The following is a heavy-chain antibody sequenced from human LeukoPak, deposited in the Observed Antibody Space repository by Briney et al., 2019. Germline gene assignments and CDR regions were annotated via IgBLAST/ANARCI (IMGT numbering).Heavy chain of an antibody. CDR2: VNYSGST. CDR3: ARGRLRGRSGGTFDY. CDR1: GGSFSAYY. J-gene: IGHJ4*02. Sequence: SETLSLTCAVNGGSFSAYYWSWIRQPPGKGLEWIGEVNYSGSTNYNPSLKTRVTISVDSSKNQSSLKLSSLTAADTAVYYCARGRLRGRSGGTFDYWGQGTLVTVSS. D-gene: IGHD5-12*01. V-gene: IGHV4-34*01.